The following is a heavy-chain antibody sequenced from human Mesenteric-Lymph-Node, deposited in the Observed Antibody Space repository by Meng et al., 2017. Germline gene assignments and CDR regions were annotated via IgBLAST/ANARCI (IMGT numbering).Heavy chain of an antibody. CDR3: ARQTGSNSSGY. J-gene: IGHJ4*02. CDR1: GFTFSSYD. Sequence: GESLKISCAASGFTFSSYDMHWVRQAPEKGLVWVSRINSDGSSTSYADSVKGRFTISRDNAKNTLYLQMNSLRAEDTAVYYCARQTGSNSSGYWGQGTLVTVSS. CDR2: INSDGSST. V-gene: IGHV3-74*01. D-gene: IGHD6-6*01.